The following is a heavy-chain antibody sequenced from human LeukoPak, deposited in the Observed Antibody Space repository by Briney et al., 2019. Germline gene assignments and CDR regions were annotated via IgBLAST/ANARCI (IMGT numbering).Heavy chain of an antibody. D-gene: IGHD7-27*01. CDR1: GGSISSSSYY. CDR2: IYYSGST. CDR3: ARFSPRAMGNYLDF. J-gene: IGHJ4*02. Sequence: SETLSLTCTVSGGSISSSSYYWGWIRQPPGKGLEWIGSIYYSGSTYYNPSLKSRVTISVDTSKNQFSLKLSSVTAADTAVYYCARFSPRAMGNYLDFWGQGTLVTVSS. V-gene: IGHV4-39*07.